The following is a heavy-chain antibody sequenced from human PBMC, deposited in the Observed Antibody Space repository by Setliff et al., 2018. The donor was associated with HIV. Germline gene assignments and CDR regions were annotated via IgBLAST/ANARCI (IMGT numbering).Heavy chain of an antibody. CDR2: VKIDSDGGTI. CDR3: TTATIPPAGWGALDI. Sequence: GGSLRLSCGASGFSFDVYAMSWVRQAPGKGLEWVGRVKIDSDGGTIDYAAPVQGRFVISRDDSQNLLSLQLNALRTEDTGVYYCTTATIPPAGWGALDIWGPGTTVTVSS. J-gene: IGHJ3*02. CDR1: GFSFDVYA. D-gene: IGHD6-19*01. V-gene: IGHV3-15*01.